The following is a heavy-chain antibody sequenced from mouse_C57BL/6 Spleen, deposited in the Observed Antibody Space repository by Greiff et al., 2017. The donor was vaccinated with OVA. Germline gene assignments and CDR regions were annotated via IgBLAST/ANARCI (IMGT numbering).Heavy chain of an antibody. CDR3: ARGITTVGEFDY. V-gene: IGHV14-2*01. CDR2: IDPEDGET. CDR1: GFNIKDYY. J-gene: IGHJ2*01. D-gene: IGHD1-1*01. Sequence: DVHLVESGAELVKPGASVKLSCTASGFNIKDYYMHWVKQRTEQGLEWIGRIDPEDGETKYAPKFQGKATITADTSSNTAYLQLSSLTSEDTAVYYCARGITTVGEFDYWGQGTTLTVSS.